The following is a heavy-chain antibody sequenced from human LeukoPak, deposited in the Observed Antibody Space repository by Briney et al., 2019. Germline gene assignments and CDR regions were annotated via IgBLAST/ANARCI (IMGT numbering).Heavy chain of an antibody. CDR1: GGTFSSYA. Sequence: GSSVKVSCKASGGTFSSYAISWVRQAPGQGLEWMGRIIPIFGTANYAQKFQGRVTITTDESTSTAYMGLSSLRSEDTAVYYCARDPYGDYSREGYYFDYWGQGTLVTVSS. D-gene: IGHD4-17*01. J-gene: IGHJ4*02. V-gene: IGHV1-69*05. CDR2: IIPIFGTA. CDR3: ARDPYGDYSREGYYFDY.